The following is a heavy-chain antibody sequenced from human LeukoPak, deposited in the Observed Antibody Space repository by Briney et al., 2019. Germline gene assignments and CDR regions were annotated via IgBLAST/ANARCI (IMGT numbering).Heavy chain of an antibody. Sequence: GGSLRLSCAASGFTFSSYSMNWVRQAPGKGLEWVSSISSSSSYIYYADSVKGRFTISRDNAKNSLYLQMNSLRAEDTAVYYCARDSYFDWFNLLSYYMDVWGKGTTVTVSS. D-gene: IGHD3-9*01. CDR2: ISSSSSYI. CDR3: ARDSYFDWFNLLSYYMDV. V-gene: IGHV3-21*01. CDR1: GFTFSSYS. J-gene: IGHJ6*03.